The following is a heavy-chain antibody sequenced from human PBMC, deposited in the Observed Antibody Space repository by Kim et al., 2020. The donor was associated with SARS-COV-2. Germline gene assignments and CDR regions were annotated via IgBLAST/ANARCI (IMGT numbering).Heavy chain of an antibody. J-gene: IGHJ4*02. CDR3: ARRSAPGKVKLRGYSSGCMDY. V-gene: IGHV3-33*01. Sequence: GGSLRLSCAASGFTFSSYGMHWVRQAPGKGLEWVAVIWYDGSNKYYADSVKGRFTISRDNSKNTLYLQMNSLRAEDTAVYYCARRSAPGKVKLRGYSSGCMDYWGQGTLVTVSS. CDR2: IWYDGSNK. CDR1: GFTFSSYG. D-gene: IGHD6-19*01.